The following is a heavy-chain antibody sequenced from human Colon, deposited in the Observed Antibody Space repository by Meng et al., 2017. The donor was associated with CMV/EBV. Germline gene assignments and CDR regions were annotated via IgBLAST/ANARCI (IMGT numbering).Heavy chain of an antibody. J-gene: IGHJ6*02. CDR2: IKPNSGDT. Sequence: ASVKVSCKASGYTFIGSYIHWVRQAPGQGLEWMGWIKPNSGDTNYAQKFQGRVTMTRDTSISTAYMEVSSLTSDDTAVYYCARDAIYYNRTGPHGMDVWGQGNTVTVSS. CDR3: ARDAIYYNRTGPHGMDV. CDR1: GYTFIGSY. V-gene: IGHV1-2*02. D-gene: IGHD3-22*01.